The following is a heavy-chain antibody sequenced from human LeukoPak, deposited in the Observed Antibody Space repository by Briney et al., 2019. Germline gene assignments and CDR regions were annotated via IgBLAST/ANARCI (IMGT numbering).Heavy chain of an antibody. D-gene: IGHD6-19*01. CDR2: ISSSSSYI. V-gene: IGHV3-21*01. Sequence: GGSLRLSCAASGFTFSSYSMNWVRQAPGKGLEWVSSISSSSSYIYYADSVKGRFTISGDNAKNSLYLQMNSLRAEDTAVYYCARGSQQWLVDYWGQGTLVTVSS. CDR3: ARGSQQWLVDY. J-gene: IGHJ4*02. CDR1: GFTFSSYS.